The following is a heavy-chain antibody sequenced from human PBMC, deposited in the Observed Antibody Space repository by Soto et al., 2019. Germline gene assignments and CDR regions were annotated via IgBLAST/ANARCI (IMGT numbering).Heavy chain of an antibody. CDR2: IIPIFGTA. CDR1: GGTFSSYA. Sequence: ASVKVSCKASGGTFSSYAISWVRQAPGQGLEWMGGIIPIFGTADYAQKFQGRVTITADESTSTAYMELSSLGSEDTAVYYCARGITGTVSYYYGMDVWGQGTTVTVS. CDR3: ARGITGTVSYYYGMDV. J-gene: IGHJ6*02. D-gene: IGHD1-20*01. V-gene: IGHV1-69*13.